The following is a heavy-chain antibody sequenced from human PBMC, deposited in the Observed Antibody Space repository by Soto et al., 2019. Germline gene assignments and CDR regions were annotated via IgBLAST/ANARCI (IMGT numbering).Heavy chain of an antibody. D-gene: IGHD5-12*01. Sequence: PSETLSLTCTVSGVSISTFYWGWIRQPPGKGLEWIGYISYIGSAKYNPSLKSRVTISGDTSKNQFSLKVNSMTAADTAVYYCVRAEDGYNSYWGQGTLVTVSS. CDR3: VRAEDGYNSY. V-gene: IGHV4-59*01. CDR2: ISYIGSA. CDR1: GVSISTFY. J-gene: IGHJ1*01.